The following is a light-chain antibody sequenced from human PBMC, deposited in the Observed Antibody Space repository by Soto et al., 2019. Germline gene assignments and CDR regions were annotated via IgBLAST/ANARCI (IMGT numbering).Light chain of an antibody. CDR1: QTIMTY. Sequence: DIQMTQSPSSLSASIGDRVTLTCRASQTIMTYFNWYQQKPGEAPKLLIYTASTLQTGVPSRFSGTGSGTDFTLTISGLQHEDFATYYCQPSYSAPRTFGQGTKVEIK. CDR3: QPSYSAPRT. J-gene: IGKJ1*01. V-gene: IGKV1-39*01. CDR2: TAS.